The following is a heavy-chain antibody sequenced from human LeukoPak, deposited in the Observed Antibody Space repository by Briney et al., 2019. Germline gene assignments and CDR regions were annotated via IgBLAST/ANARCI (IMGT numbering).Heavy chain of an antibody. J-gene: IGHJ4*02. CDR3: AKGVSSWCYFDY. Sequence: GGSLRLSCAASGFTFSSYAMSWVRQAPGKGLVWVSRINPDGSGTTYADSVQGRFTISRDNAKNTLYLQMNSLRAEDTAVYYCAKGVSSWCYFDYWGQGTLVTVPS. D-gene: IGHD6-13*01. CDR2: INPDGSGT. CDR1: GFTFSSYA. V-gene: IGHV3-74*01.